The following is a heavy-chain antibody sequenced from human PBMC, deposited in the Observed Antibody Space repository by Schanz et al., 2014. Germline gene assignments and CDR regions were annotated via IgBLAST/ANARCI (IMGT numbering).Heavy chain of an antibody. CDR2: IYSGGST. Sequence: EVQLVESGGGLVQPGGSLRLSCAASGFTVSINYMSWVRQAPGKGLEWVSVIYSGGSTYYADSVKGRFTISRDNSKNTLFLQMNTLRAEDTAVYSCARGYSSSMDVWGPGTTVTVSS. J-gene: IGHJ6*02. CDR3: ARGYSSSMDV. CDR1: GFTVSINY. D-gene: IGHD6-6*01. V-gene: IGHV3-66*01.